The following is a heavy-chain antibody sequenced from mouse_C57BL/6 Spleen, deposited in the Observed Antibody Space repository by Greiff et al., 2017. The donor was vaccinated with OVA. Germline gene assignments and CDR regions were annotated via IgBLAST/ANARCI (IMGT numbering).Heavy chain of an antibody. V-gene: IGHV1-15*01. CDR1: GYTFTDYE. J-gene: IGHJ2*01. CDR3: TRYGTTVVATGDY. Sequence: VQLQQSGAELVRPGASVTLSCKASGYTFTDYEMHWVKQTPVHGLEWIGAIDPETGGTAYNQKFKGKAILTADKSSSTAYMELRSLTSEDSAVYYGTRYGTTVVATGDYWGQGTTLTVSS. D-gene: IGHD1-1*01. CDR2: IDPETGGT.